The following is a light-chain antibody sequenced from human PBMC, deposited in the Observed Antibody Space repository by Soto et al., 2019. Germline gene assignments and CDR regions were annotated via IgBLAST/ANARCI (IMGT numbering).Light chain of an antibody. V-gene: IGKV3-20*01. CDR1: QSVSSSY. CDR3: QQYGSSTLT. CDR2: GAS. Sequence: EIVLTQSPGTLSLSPGERATLSCRASQSVSSSYLAWYQHKRGQAPRLLIYGASSRAPGIPDRFSGSGSGTDFTLTISRLEPEDFAVYYCQQYGSSTLTFGGGTKVEIK. J-gene: IGKJ4*01.